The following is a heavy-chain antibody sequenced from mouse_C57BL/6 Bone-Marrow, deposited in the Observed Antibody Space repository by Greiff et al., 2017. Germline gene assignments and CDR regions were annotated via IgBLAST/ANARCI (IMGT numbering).Heavy chain of an antibody. CDR3: TRRSSLYYAMDY. V-gene: IGHV6-6*01. CDR2: IRNKANNHAT. D-gene: IGHD1-2*01. CDR1: GFTFSDAW. J-gene: IGHJ4*01. Sequence: EVKLMESGGGLVQPGGSMKLSCAASGFTFSDAWMDWVRQSPEKGLEWVAEIRNKANNHATYYAESVKGRFTISRDDSKSSVYLQMNSLRAEDTGIYYCTRRSSLYYAMDYWGQGTSVTVSS.